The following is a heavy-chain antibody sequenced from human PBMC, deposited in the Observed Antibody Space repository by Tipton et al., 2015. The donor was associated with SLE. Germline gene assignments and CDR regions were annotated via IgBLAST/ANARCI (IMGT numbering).Heavy chain of an antibody. CDR3: ARDFDSYGGY. Sequence: SLRLSCAASGFTFSSYSMNWVRQAPGKGLEWGSYISSSSSTIYYADSVKGRFTISRDNAKNSLYLQMNSLRAEDTAVYYCARDFDSYGGYWGQGTLVTVSS. J-gene: IGHJ4*02. CDR2: ISSSSSTI. V-gene: IGHV3-48*01. D-gene: IGHD5-18*01. CDR1: GFTFSSYS.